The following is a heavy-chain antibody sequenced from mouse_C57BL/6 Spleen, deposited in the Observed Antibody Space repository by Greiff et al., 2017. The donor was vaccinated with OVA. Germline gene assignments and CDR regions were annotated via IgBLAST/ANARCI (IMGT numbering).Heavy chain of an antibody. CDR2: IYPGSGST. J-gene: IGHJ1*03. V-gene: IGHV1-55*01. Sequence: QVQLQQPGAELVKPGASVKMSCKASGYTFTSYWITWVKQRPGQGLGWIGDIYPGSGSTNSNEKFKSKATLTVDTSSSTAYMQLTSLTSEDSAVYYCARDGLGSGYFDVWGTGTTVTVSS. CDR1: GYTFTSYW. D-gene: IGHD4-1*01. CDR3: ARDGLGSGYFDV.